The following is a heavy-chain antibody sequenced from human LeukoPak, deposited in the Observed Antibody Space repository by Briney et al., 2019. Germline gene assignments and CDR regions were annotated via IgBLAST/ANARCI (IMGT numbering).Heavy chain of an antibody. Sequence: GGSLRLSCAASGFTFSTYSMNWVRQAPGKGLEWVSSISSSSSYIYYADSVKGRFTISRDNAKNSLYLQMNSLRAEDMAVYYCARVTEAPYYFDYWGQGTLVTVSS. J-gene: IGHJ4*02. V-gene: IGHV3-21*01. CDR3: ARVTEAPYYFDY. CDR1: GFTFSTYS. CDR2: ISSSSSYI.